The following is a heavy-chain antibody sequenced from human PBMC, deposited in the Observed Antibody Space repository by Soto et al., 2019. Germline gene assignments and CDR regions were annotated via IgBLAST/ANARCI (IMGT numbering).Heavy chain of an antibody. D-gene: IGHD3-9*01. J-gene: IGHJ6*02. V-gene: IGHV4-30-4*01. CDR3: ARDHYVYDILTGYGYYYGMDV. CDR2: IYYSGST. Sequence: PAETLSLTCTVSGGSIRSGDYYWSWIRQPPGKGLEWIGYIYYSGSTYYNPSLKSRVTISVDTSKNQFSLKLSSVTAADTAVYYCARDHYVYDILTGYGYYYGMDVWGQGTTVTVSS. CDR1: GGSIRSGDYY.